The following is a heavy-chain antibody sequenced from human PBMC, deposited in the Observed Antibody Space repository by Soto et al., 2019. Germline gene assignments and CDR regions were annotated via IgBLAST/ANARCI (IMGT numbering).Heavy chain of an antibody. D-gene: IGHD3-10*01. CDR1: GFTFSSYG. CDR2: ISYDGRNK. J-gene: IGHJ4*02. CDR3: AKDRSMVRVPMPY. V-gene: IGHV3-30*18. Sequence: QVQLVESGGGVVQPGRSLRLSCAASGFTFSSYGMHWVRQAPGKGLEWVAVISYDGRNKYYADSVKGRFTISRDNSKNPMYLQMNRLRSEDMAVYYCAKDRSMVRVPMPYCGQGTLVTVSA.